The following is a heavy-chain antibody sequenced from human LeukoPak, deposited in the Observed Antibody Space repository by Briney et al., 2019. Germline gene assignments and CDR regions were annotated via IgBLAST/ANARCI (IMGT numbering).Heavy chain of an antibody. D-gene: IGHD6-19*01. CDR3: ARDGTGSNSGWYIH. J-gene: IGHJ4*02. CDR1: GFTFSSHG. Sequence: PGRSLRLSCAASGFTFSSHGMHWVRQAPGKGLEWVAVIWYDGSNKYYADSVKGRFTISRDNSKNTLYLQMNSLRAEDTAVYSCARDGTGSNSGWYIHWGQGALVTVSS. V-gene: IGHV3-33*01. CDR2: IWYDGSNK.